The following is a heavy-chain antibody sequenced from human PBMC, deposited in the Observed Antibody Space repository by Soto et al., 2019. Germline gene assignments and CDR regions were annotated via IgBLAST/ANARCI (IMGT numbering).Heavy chain of an antibody. CDR2: IYYSGST. CDR3: ARGSRYYDSSGYYSGPNFDY. V-gene: IGHV4-61*01. Sequence: PSETLSLTCTVSGGSVSSGSYYWSWIRQPPGKGLEWIGYIYYSGSTNYNPSPKSRVTISVDTSKNQFSLKLSSVTAADTAVYYCARGSRYYDSSGYYSGPNFDYWGQGTLVTVSS. CDR1: GGSVSSGSYY. J-gene: IGHJ4*02. D-gene: IGHD3-22*01.